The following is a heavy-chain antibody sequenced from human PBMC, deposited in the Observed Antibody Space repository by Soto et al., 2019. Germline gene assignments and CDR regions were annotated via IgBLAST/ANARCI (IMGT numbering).Heavy chain of an antibody. CDR3: ARARRDAFDI. J-gene: IGHJ3*02. Sequence: QVQLVQYGAELKNPGASVNVSCKASGYTFSRFYMHWVRQAPGQGLEWMGIINPSGGSTSYSQKFQGRVTVTMDTSTSTVYMELSSLRSEDTAVYYCARARRDAFDIWGQGTMVTVSS. CDR2: INPSGGST. CDR1: GYTFSRFY. V-gene: IGHV1-46*01.